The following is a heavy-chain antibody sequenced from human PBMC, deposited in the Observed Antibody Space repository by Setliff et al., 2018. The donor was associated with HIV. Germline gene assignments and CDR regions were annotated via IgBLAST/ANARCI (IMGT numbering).Heavy chain of an antibody. J-gene: IGHJ4*02. CDR1: GGSFSSHY. CDR3: ARGIESFWSGYVR. V-gene: IGHV4-59*11. Sequence: PSETLSLTCAVYGGSFSSHYWSWIRLPPGKGLEWIGTIYYNGNTNYNPSLKSRVAISVDTSKNLFSLKMNSVTPADTAVYYCARGIESFWSGYVRWGQGTLVTVSS. CDR2: IYYNGNT. D-gene: IGHD3-3*01.